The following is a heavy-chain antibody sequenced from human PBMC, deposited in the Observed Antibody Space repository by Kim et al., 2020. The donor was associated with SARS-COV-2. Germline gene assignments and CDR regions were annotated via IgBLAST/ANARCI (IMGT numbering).Heavy chain of an antibody. CDR2: ISSSSSYI. V-gene: IGHV3-21*01. CDR1: GFTFSSYS. CDR3: ARDYSRIDHYDILTGYYSGEP. Sequence: GGSLRLSCAASGFTFSSYSMNWVRQAPGKGLEWVSSISSSSSYIYYADSVKGRFTISRDNAKNSLYLQMNSLRAEDTAVYYCARDYSRIDHYDILTGYYSGEPWGQGTLVTVSS. D-gene: IGHD3-9*01. J-gene: IGHJ5*02.